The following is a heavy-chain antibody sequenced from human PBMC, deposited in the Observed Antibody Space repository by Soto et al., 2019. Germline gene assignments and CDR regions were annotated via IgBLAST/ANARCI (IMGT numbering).Heavy chain of an antibody. J-gene: IGHJ3*02. V-gene: IGHV4-31*03. CDR1: GGSISSGGYY. D-gene: IGHD3-9*01. Sequence: SETLSLTCTVSGGSISSGGYYWSWIRQHPGKGLEWIGYIYYSGSTYYNPSLKSRVTISVDTSKNQFSLKLSSVTAADTAVYYCARDFVLRYFDWPDAFDIGGQGTMVTVSS. CDR2: IYYSGST. CDR3: ARDFVLRYFDWPDAFDI.